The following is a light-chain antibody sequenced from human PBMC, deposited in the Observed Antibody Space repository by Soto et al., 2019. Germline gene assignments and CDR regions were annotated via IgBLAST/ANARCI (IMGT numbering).Light chain of an antibody. Sequence: QSVLTQPPSASGTPGQRVTLSCSGSSSNIGSNTVNWYQQLPGTAPKLLIYSNNQRPSVGPDRFSGSKSDTSASLAISGLQSEDEADYYCAAWDDSLNDVIFGGGTKLTVL. CDR2: SNN. V-gene: IGLV1-44*01. CDR3: AAWDDSLNDVI. CDR1: SSNIGSNT. J-gene: IGLJ2*01.